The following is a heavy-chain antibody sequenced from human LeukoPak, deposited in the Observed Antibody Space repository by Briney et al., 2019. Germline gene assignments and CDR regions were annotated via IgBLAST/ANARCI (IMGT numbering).Heavy chain of an antibody. CDR3: ARDGPSSSWYRYYYYGMDV. CDR2: IRQDGSEK. V-gene: IGHV3-7*01. J-gene: IGHJ6*02. CDR1: GFTFSSYW. D-gene: IGHD6-13*01. Sequence: GGSLRLSCAASGFTFSSYWMSWVRQAPGKGLEWVANIRQDGSEKYYVDSVKGRFTISRDNAKNSLYLQMNSLRAEDTAVYYCARDGPSSSWYRYYYYGMDVWGQGTTVTVSS.